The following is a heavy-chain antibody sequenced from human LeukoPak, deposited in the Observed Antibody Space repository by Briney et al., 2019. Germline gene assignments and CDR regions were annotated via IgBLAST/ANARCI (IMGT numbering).Heavy chain of an antibody. J-gene: IGHJ6*02. Sequence: GGSLRLSCAASGFTFSNYDMHWVRQATGKGLEWVSAIGTVGDTYYSGSVKGRFTISRESAKNSLYLQMNSLRAGDTAVYYCARAQVVPAALDYGMDVWGQGTTVTVSS. CDR2: IGTVGDT. V-gene: IGHV3-13*01. CDR3: ARAQVVPAALDYGMDV. CDR1: GFTFSNYD. D-gene: IGHD2-2*01.